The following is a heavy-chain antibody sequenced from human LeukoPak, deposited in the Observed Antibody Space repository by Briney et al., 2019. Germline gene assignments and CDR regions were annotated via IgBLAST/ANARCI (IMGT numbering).Heavy chain of an antibody. D-gene: IGHD3-22*01. CDR1: GFTSGDYA. J-gene: IGHJ3*02. Sequence: GGSLRLSCTASGFTSGDYALTWFRQAPGKGLEWVGFIRGKNYGGTTEYAASVKGRFTISRDDSKNIAYLQMNSLEIEDTAVYYCSRVPIHTVTLAIVVRGPDVSDIWGQGTMVTVSS. CDR3: SRVPIHTVTLAIVVRGPDVSDI. CDR2: IRGKNYGGTT. V-gene: IGHV3-49*03.